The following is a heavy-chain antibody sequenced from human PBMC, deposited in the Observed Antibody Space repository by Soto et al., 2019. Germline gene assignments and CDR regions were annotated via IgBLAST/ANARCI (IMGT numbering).Heavy chain of an antibody. Sequence: QVQLVESGGGVVQPGRSLRLSCAASGFTFSDYGMHWVRQAPGKGLEWVAVIWYDGVNKYYADSVRGRFTISGDNSKNSRFLIMSSLSADDTAVYYCARVTSDRYLDYWGQGNLVIVSS. CDR2: IWYDGVNK. V-gene: IGHV3-33*01. D-gene: IGHD4-17*01. CDR3: ARVTSDRYLDY. J-gene: IGHJ4*02. CDR1: GFTFSDYG.